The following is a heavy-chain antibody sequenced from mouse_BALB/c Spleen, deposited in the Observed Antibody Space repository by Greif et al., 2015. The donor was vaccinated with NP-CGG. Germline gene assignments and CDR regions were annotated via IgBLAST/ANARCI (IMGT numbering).Heavy chain of an antibody. Sequence: VQLQQSGAELVRPGSSVKISCKASGYAFSSYWMNWVKQRPGQGLEWIGQIYPGDGDTNYNGKFKGKATLTADKSSSTAYMQLSSLTSGDSAVYFCANIYYDYPWFAYWGQGTLVTVSA. CDR3: ANIYYDYPWFAY. D-gene: IGHD2-4*01. CDR1: GYAFSSYW. J-gene: IGHJ3*01. V-gene: IGHV1-80*01. CDR2: IYPGDGDT.